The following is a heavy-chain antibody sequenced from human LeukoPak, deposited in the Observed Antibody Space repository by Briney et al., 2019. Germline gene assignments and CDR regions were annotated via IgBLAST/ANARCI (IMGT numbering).Heavy chain of an antibody. J-gene: IGHJ4*02. Sequence: GESLQISCKGSEYSFTSYWIGWVRQMPGKGLEWMGIMYPGDSDTRYRPSFQGQVTISADKSISTAYLQWSSLKASDTAMYYCARRGQRDYFDYWGQGTLVTVSS. V-gene: IGHV5-51*01. CDR2: MYPGDSDT. CDR3: ARRGQRDYFDY. CDR1: EYSFTSYW.